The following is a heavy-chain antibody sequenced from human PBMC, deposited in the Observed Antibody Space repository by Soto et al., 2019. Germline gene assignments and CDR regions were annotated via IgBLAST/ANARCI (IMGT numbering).Heavy chain of an antibody. J-gene: IGHJ4*02. D-gene: IGHD6-19*01. CDR2: IYYSGST. Sequence: SETLSLTCTVSGGSISSSSYYWGWIRQPPGKGLEWIGSIYYSGSTYYNPSLKSRVTISVDTSKNQFSLKLSSVTAADTAVYYCARLPAGGIAVDERYPSPPYWGQGTLVTVSS. V-gene: IGHV4-39*01. CDR1: GGSISSSSYY. CDR3: ARLPAGGIAVDERYPSPPY.